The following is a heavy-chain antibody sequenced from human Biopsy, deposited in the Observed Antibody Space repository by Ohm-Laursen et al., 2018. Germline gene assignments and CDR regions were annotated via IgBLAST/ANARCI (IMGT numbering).Heavy chain of an antibody. CDR1: GYTFTSYG. CDR2: NIPILGTG. CDR3: ATKLTGYFHH. D-gene: IGHD3-9*01. V-gene: IGHV1-69*06. Sequence: SSVKVSCKASGYTFTSYGMSWVRQAPGQGFEWLGGNIPILGTGNYAQKFQDRVTVAADTSTSTATMELRSLRSDDTAVYYCATKLTGYFHHWGQGTLVIVSS. J-gene: IGHJ1*01.